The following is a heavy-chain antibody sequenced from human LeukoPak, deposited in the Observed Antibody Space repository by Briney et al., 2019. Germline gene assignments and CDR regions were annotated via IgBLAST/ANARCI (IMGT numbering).Heavy chain of an antibody. CDR1: GFRFSDFT. CDR2: IGGRGGST. V-gene: IGHV3-23*01. D-gene: IGHD3-16*01. CDR3: GKEGGA. Sequence: GGSLRLSCAASGFRFSDFTMTWVRQAPGKGPEWVSAIGGRGGSTYYADSLGGRFIISRDNSKDMMYLQMNSLKVEDTATYYCGKEGGAWGQGTKVTVSS. J-gene: IGHJ5*02.